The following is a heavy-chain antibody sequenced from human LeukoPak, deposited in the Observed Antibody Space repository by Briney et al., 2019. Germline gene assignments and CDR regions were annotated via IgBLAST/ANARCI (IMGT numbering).Heavy chain of an antibody. D-gene: IGHD5-24*01. CDR1: GGTFSSYA. CDR3: ARDRSEMATTRTFDY. CDR2: IIPIFGTA. Sequence: SVKVSCKASGGTFSSYAISWVRQAPGQGLEWMGGIIPIFGTANYAQKSQGRATITTDESTSTAYMELSSLRSEDTAVYYCARDRSEMATTRTFDYWGQGTLVTVSS. V-gene: IGHV1-69*05. J-gene: IGHJ4*02.